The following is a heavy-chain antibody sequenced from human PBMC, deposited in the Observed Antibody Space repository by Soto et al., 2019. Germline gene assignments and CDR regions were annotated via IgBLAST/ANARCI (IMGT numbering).Heavy chain of an antibody. CDR3: ARGESQQQRDY. D-gene: IGHD6-25*01. CDR1: GFPHRYSGEG. Sequence: ARPTLGDPTQTLTLAGTFSGFPHRYSGEGVGWIRQPPGKALEWLALIYWDDDKRYSPSLKSRLTITKDTSKNQVVLTMTNMDPVDTAVYYCARGESQQQRDYWGQGTLVTVSS. V-gene: IGHV2-5*02. J-gene: IGHJ4*02. CDR2: IYWDDDK.